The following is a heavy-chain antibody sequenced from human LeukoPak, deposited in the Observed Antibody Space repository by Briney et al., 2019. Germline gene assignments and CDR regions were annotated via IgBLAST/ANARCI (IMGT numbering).Heavy chain of an antibody. Sequence: GGSLRLSCAASGFTFSDHSMNWVRQAPGKGPEWLSYISSGSSNIEYADSVKGRFTISRDNAKNSLYLQMNSLRDEDTAVYYCATDLTGLQFNYWGQGTLSPSPQ. CDR3: ATDLTGLQFNY. V-gene: IGHV3-48*02. J-gene: IGHJ4*02. CDR2: ISSGSSNI. CDR1: GFTFSDHS. D-gene: IGHD5-24*01.